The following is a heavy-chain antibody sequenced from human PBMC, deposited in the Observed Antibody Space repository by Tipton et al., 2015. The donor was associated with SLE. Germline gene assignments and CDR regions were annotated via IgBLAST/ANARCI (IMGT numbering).Heavy chain of an antibody. Sequence: LRLSCAVYGGSFSGYYWSWIRQPPGKGLEWIGEINHSGSTNYNPSLKSRVTISIDTSKNQFSLKGSSVTAADTAVYYCARGRYCSSTSCSYSFDYWGQGTLVTVSS. CDR1: GGSFSGYY. CDR3: ARGRYCSSTSCSYSFDY. D-gene: IGHD2-2*01. V-gene: IGHV4-34*01. J-gene: IGHJ4*02. CDR2: INHSGST.